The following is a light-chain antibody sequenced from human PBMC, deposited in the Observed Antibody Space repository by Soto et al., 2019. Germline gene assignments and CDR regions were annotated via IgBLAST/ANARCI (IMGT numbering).Light chain of an antibody. Sequence: IQMTQSPSSLSASVGDRVTITCQASQDIKNYLNWYQQKSGKAPKLLIYDASDLETGVPSRFSGSGSGTDFTFTINSLQPEDIATYYCQQYDNLPLTFGGGGKVDIK. CDR2: DAS. V-gene: IGKV1-33*01. CDR1: QDIKNY. CDR3: QQYDNLPLT. J-gene: IGKJ4*01.